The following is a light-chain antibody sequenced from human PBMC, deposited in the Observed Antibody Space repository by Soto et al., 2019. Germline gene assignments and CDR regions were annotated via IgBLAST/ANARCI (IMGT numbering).Light chain of an antibody. V-gene: IGKV3-15*01. Sequence: EIVMTQSPATLSVSPGERATLSCRASQSVSSNLASYQQKPGRAPRLLIYGASTRATGIPARFSGSGSGTEFTLTIRSLQSEDFAVYYCQQYNNWPPITFGQGTRLEIK. CDR2: GAS. CDR1: QSVSSN. CDR3: QQYNNWPPIT. J-gene: IGKJ5*01.